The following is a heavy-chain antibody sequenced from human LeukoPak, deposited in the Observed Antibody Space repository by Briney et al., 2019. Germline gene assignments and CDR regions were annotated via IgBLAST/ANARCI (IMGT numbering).Heavy chain of an antibody. D-gene: IGHD6-13*01. CDR3: ATDYMDRGHSRGQYFQH. CDR2: FDPEDGET. J-gene: IGHJ1*01. V-gene: IGHV1-24*01. CDR1: GYTLTELS. Sequence: ASVKVSCKVSGYTLTELSMHWVRQAPGKGLEWMGGFDPEDGETIYAQKFQGRVTMTEDTSTDTAYMELSSLRSEDTAVYYCATDYMDRGHSRGQYFQHWGQGTLVTVSS.